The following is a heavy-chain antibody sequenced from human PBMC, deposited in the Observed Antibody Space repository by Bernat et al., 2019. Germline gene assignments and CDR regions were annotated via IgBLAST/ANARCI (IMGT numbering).Heavy chain of an antibody. D-gene: IGHD6-6*01. J-gene: IGHJ6*03. Sequence: QVQLVQSGAEVKKPGSSVKVSCKASGGTFSSYAISWERQAPGQGLEWMGGIIPIFGTANYAQKFQGRVTITADKSTSTAYMELSSLRSEDTAVYYCASVIAARLGYYYYYMDVWGKGTTVTVSS. V-gene: IGHV1-69*06. CDR2: IIPIFGTA. CDR1: GGTFSSYA. CDR3: ASVIAARLGYYYYYMDV.